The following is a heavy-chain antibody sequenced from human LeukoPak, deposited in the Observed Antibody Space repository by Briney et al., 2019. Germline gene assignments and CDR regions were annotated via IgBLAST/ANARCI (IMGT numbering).Heavy chain of an antibody. CDR2: IWYDGSNK. J-gene: IGHJ3*02. CDR3: AKDILWFGEFDNAFDI. CDR1: GFTFSSYG. V-gene: IGHV3-33*06. Sequence: GGSLRLSCAASGFTFSSYGMHWVHQAPGKGLEWVAVIWYDGSNKYYADSVKGRFTISRDNSKNTLHLQMNSLRAEDTAVYYCAKDILWFGEFDNAFDIWGQGTMVTVSS. D-gene: IGHD3-10*01.